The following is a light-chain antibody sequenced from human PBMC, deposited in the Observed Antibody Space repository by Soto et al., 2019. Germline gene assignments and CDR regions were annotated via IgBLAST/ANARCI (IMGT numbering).Light chain of an antibody. CDR2: DAS. Sequence: EIVLTQSPATLSLSPGERATLSCRASQGVSNYLAWYQQKPGQAPRLLIYDASNRATGIPARFSGSGSGTDFTLTISSLEPEDFEVYYCQHRSSWPLTFGGGTKVEIK. CDR3: QHRSSWPLT. V-gene: IGKV3-11*01. CDR1: QGVSNY. J-gene: IGKJ4*01.